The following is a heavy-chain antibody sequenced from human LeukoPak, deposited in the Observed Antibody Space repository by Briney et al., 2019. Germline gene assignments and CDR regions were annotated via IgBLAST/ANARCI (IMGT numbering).Heavy chain of an antibody. CDR2: ISGSGGST. Sequence: GGSLRLSCAASGFTFSSYAMSWVRQAPGKGLEWVSAISGSGGSTYYADSVKGRFTMSRDNSKNTLYLQVNSLRVEDTAVYYCAKDRLGAMMYFDFWGQGTLVTVSS. CDR3: AKDRLGAMMYFDF. D-gene: IGHD1-26*01. V-gene: IGHV3-23*01. J-gene: IGHJ4*02. CDR1: GFTFSSYA.